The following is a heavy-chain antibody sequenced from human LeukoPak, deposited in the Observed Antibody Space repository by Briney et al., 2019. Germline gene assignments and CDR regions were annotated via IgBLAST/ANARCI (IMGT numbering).Heavy chain of an antibody. D-gene: IGHD3-10*01. V-gene: IGHV3-15*01. CDR1: GFTFTNAW. Sequence: GGSLRLSCVDSGFTFTNAWMSWVRQAPGKGLEWIGRIKSKTDDETTNYAEPVRGRFTISRDDSKSAVYLQMNSLKIEDTAVYYCTTDLGTYYHGSQRLIPIDYWGQGTLVTVSS. CDR3: TTDLGTYYHGSQRLIPIDY. J-gene: IGHJ4*02. CDR2: IKSKTDDETT.